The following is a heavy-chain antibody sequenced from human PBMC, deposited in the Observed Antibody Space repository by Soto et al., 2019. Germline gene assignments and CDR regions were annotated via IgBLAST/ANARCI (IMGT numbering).Heavy chain of an antibody. CDR3: VRGQSPTKIQLWSPRYTMDV. Sequence: ASVKVSCKASGYTFSGYYIHWVRQAPGQGLEWMGWINPNSGGTNFAQKFQGWVTLTRDSSISTAYMELSRLKSGDSAVYYCVRGQSPTKIQLWSPRYTMDVWSQGTTVTVSS. V-gene: IGHV1-2*04. D-gene: IGHD5-18*01. CDR1: GYTFSGYY. J-gene: IGHJ6*02. CDR2: INPNSGGT.